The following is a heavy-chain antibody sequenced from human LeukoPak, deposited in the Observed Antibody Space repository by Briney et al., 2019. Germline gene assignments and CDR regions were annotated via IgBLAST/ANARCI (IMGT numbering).Heavy chain of an antibody. D-gene: IGHD4-23*01. V-gene: IGHV4-59*08. CDR2: IYYSGST. Sequence: SETLSLTCTVSGGSISSYYWSWIRQPPGKGLEWIGYIYYSGSTNYNPSLKSRVTISVDTSKNQFSLKLSSVTAADTAVYYCARLSGNSASQEVDYWGQGTLVTVSS. J-gene: IGHJ4*02. CDR3: ARLSGNSASQEVDY. CDR1: GGSISSYY.